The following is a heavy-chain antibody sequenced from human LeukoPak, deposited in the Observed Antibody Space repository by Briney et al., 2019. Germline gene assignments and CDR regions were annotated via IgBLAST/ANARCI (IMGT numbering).Heavy chain of an antibody. D-gene: IGHD3-22*01. CDR3: ARHPSNYYDSSGYFGCFDP. V-gene: IGHV3-21*01. Sequence: TGGSLRLPCAASGFTFSSYSMNWVRQAPGKGLEWVSSISSSSSYIYYADSVKGRFTISRDNAKNSLYLQMNSLRAEDTAVYYCARHPSNYYDSSGYFGCFDPWGQGTLVTVSS. CDR1: GFTFSSYS. CDR2: ISSSSSYI. J-gene: IGHJ5*02.